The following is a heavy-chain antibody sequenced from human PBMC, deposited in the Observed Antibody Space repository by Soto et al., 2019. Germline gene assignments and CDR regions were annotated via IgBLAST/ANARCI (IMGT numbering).Heavy chain of an antibody. CDR3: AGLLSAPRSYYYYYMDV. J-gene: IGHJ6*03. Sequence: SETLSLTCAVYGGSFSGYYWSWIRQPPGKGLEWIGEINHSGSTNYNPSLKSRVTISVDTSKSQFSLKLSSVTAADTAVYYCAGLLSAPRSYYYYYMDVWGKGTTVTVSS. CDR2: INHSGST. V-gene: IGHV4-34*01. CDR1: GGSFSGYY. D-gene: IGHD1-26*01.